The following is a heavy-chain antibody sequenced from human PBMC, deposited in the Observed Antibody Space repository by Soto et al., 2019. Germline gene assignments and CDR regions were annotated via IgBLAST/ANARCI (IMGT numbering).Heavy chain of an antibody. J-gene: IGHJ3*02. CDR1: GYSFTSYW. V-gene: IGHV5-51*01. CDR2: IYPGDSDT. CDR3: ARLPTSLYGDYRGVAFDI. D-gene: IGHD4-17*01. Sequence: GESLKISCKGSGYSFTSYWIGWVRQMPGKGLEWMGIIYPGDSDTRYSPSFQGQVTISADKSISTAYLQWSSLKASDTAMYYCARLPTSLYGDYRGVAFDIWGQGTMVTVSS.